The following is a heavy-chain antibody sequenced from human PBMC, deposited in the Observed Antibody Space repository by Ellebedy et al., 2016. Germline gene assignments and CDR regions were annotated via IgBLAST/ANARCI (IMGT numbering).Heavy chain of an antibody. CDR1: GFDFDEYG. Sequence: GESLKISXIGSGFDFDEYGLSWFRQAPGKGPEWVRFTRSRPYGATTEYAAFVKGRFTISRDTSKRTAFLQMNSLRTDDTAVYYCATSGDPDEFFFVYWGQGTLVTVSS. V-gene: IGHV3-49*03. CDR3: ATSGDPDEFFFVY. J-gene: IGHJ4*02. D-gene: IGHD1-26*01. CDR2: TRSRPYGATT.